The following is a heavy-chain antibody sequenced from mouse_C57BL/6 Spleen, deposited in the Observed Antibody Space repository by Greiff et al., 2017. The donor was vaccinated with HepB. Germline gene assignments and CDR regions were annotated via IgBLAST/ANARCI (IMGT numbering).Heavy chain of an antibody. J-gene: IGHJ3*01. D-gene: IGHD2-5*01. CDR1: GYTFTDYY. V-gene: IGHV1-19*01. CDR3: AGNSNYRFAY. CDR2: INPYNGGT. Sequence: VQLQQSGPVLVKPGASVKMSCKASGYTFTDYYMNWVKQSQGKSLEWIGVINPYNGGTSYNQKFKGKATLTVDKSYSTAYMELNSLTSEDSAVYYCAGNSNYRFAYWGQGTLVTVSA.